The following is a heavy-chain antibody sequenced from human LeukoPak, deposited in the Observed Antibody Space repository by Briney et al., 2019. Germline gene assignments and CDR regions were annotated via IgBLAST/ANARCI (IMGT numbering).Heavy chain of an antibody. CDR1: GFTFSSYS. J-gene: IGHJ4*02. V-gene: IGHV3-30*18. CDR3: AKERVDWRYFDY. D-gene: IGHD3-9*01. Sequence: GGSLILSCAASGFTFSSYSMHWVRQAPGKGLEWVAVMSFDGSHTYYADSVKGRFTISRDNSKNTLYLQMNSLRAEDTAVYYCAKERVDWRYFDYWGQGTLVTVSS. CDR2: MSFDGSHT.